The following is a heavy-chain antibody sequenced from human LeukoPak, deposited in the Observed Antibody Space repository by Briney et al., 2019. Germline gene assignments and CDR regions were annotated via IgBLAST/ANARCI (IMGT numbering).Heavy chain of an antibody. J-gene: IGHJ4*02. CDR3: ARGGTGAFDF. V-gene: IGHV3-11*06. Sequence: PGGSLRLSCAASGFPFTSGFTFSDYYMSWIRQAPGKGLEWVSYISSTSAYTNYADSVKGRFTISRDNANNSLYLQMNGLRAEDTAIYYCARGGTGAFDFWGQGTLVTVS. CDR2: ISSTSAYT. CDR1: GFPFTSGFTFSDYY. D-gene: IGHD2-8*02.